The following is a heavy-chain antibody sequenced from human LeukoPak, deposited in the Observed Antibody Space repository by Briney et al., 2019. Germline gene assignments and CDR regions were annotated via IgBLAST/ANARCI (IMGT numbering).Heavy chain of an antibody. Sequence: PGGSLRLSCAASGFTFSSHAMSWVRQAPGKGLEWVSAISGSGGSTYYADSVKGRFTISRDNSKNTLYLQMNSLRAEDTAVYYCAKSPTGPNWFDPWGQGTLVTVSS. CDR3: AKSPTGPNWFDP. D-gene: IGHD1-14*01. V-gene: IGHV3-23*01. CDR1: GFTFSSHA. J-gene: IGHJ5*02. CDR2: ISGSGGST.